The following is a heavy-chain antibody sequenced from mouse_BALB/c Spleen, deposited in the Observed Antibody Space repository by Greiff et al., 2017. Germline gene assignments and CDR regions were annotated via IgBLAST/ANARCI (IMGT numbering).Heavy chain of an antibody. CDR3: KRNGMGFAY. Sequence: VQLQQSGAELVRSGASVKLSCTASGFNIKDYYMHWVKQRPEQGLEWIGWIDPENGDTEYAPKFQGKATMTADTSSNTAYLQLSSLTSEDTAVYYCKRNGMGFAYWGQGTLVTVSA. J-gene: IGHJ3*01. CDR2: IDPENGDT. V-gene: IGHV14-4*02. CDR1: GFNIKDYY. D-gene: IGHD2-1*01.